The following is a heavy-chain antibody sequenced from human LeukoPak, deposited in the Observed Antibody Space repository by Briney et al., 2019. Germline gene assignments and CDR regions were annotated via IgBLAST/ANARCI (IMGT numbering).Heavy chain of an antibody. CDR1: GYTFTGYY. CDR3: ARAGGYCSGGSCYYYYYGMDV. V-gene: IGHV1-2*06. Sequence: VASVKVSCKASGYTFTGYYMHWVRQAPGQGLEWMGRINPNSGGTNYAQKFQGRVTMTRDTSISTAYMELSRLRSDDTAVYYCARAGGYCSGGSCYYYYYGMDVWGQGTTVTVSS. J-gene: IGHJ6*02. D-gene: IGHD2-15*01. CDR2: INPNSGGT.